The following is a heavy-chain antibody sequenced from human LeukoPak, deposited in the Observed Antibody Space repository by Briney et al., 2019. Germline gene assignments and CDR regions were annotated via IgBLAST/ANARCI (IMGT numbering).Heavy chain of an antibody. CDR2: IYYSGST. J-gene: IGHJ6*02. CDR3: ARGRGYSYGPIFV. D-gene: IGHD5-18*01. CDR1: GGSISSSSYY. V-gene: IGHV4-39*01. Sequence: SETLSLTCTVSGGSISSSSYYWGWIRQPPGKGLEWIGSIYYSGSTYYNPSLKSRVTISVDTSKNQFSLKLSSVTAADTAVYYCARGRGYSYGPIFVWGQGTTVTVSS.